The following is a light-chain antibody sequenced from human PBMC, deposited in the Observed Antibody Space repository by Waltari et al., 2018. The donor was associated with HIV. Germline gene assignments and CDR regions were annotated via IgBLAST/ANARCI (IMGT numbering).Light chain of an antibody. Sequence: SFDLTQSPSLSVSPGQTATITCSGDKLQNKFSSWYQQKPGQSPVLVIYQDNMRPSGIPDRFSASVSGNTATLTIRETQALDEADYYCQAWDSTTGVFGTGTKVTVL. CDR1: KLQNKF. V-gene: IGLV3-1*01. CDR2: QDN. CDR3: QAWDSTTGV. J-gene: IGLJ1*01.